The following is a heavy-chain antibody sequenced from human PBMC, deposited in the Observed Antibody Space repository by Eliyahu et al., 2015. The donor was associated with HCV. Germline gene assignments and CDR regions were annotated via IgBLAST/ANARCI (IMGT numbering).Heavy chain of an antibody. D-gene: IGHD5-24*01. V-gene: IGHV3-23*01. CDR2: ISGSGGST. J-gene: IGHJ4*02. Sequence: EVQVLESGGGLVQPGGSLRLSCXASGFTFXXYAMXWVRQAPGKGLEWVXAISGSGGSTYYADSVKGRFTISRDNSENTVYLQMNNLRAEDTAVYFCAKDRVAVYNPTPAFDYWGQGTLVTVSS. CDR1: GFTFXXYA. CDR3: AKDRVAVYNPTPAFDY.